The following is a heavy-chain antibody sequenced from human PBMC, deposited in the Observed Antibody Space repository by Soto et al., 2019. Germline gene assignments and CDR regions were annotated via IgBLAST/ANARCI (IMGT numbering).Heavy chain of an antibody. CDR1: GYTFTDYY. J-gene: IGHJ4*02. D-gene: IGHD6-6*01. Sequence: ASVKVSCKTSGYTFTDYYLHWVRQAPGQGLEWMGWINPSSGTAHSTQKFQGWVTMTRDTSMSTASMELTRLTSDDSAVYYCARGYSSSGVFDFWGQGTLVTISS. CDR3: ARGYSSSGVFDF. CDR2: INPSSGTA. V-gene: IGHV1-2*04.